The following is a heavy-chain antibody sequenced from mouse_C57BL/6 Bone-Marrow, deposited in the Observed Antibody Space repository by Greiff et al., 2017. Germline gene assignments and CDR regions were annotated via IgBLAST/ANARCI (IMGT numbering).Heavy chain of an antibody. J-gene: IGHJ3*01. CDR3: ARWHYYGSSYTWFAY. CDR2: IYPRSGNT. V-gene: IGHV1-81*01. CDR1: GYTFTSYG. D-gene: IGHD1-1*01. Sequence: LQESGAELARPGASVKLSCKASGYTFTSYGISWVKQRTGQGLEWIGEIYPRSGNTYYNEKFKGKATLTADKSSSTAYMELRSLTSEDSAVYFGARWHYYGSSYTWFAYWGQGTLVTVSA.